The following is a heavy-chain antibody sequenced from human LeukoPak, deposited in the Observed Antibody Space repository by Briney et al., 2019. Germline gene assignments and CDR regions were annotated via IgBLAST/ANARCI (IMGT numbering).Heavy chain of an antibody. Sequence: PSETLSLTCSVSACSINNRNYYCGWVRQPPGRELERIGHIYFGGSTFYNPSLKSRLTMSIDTSEDQFSLNINAVAAADTAVYYCARLPVYFGKGYFDSWGRGTLVTVSS. J-gene: IGHJ4*02. D-gene: IGHD1-14*01. CDR3: ARLPVYFGKGYFDS. CDR2: IYFGGST. CDR1: ACSINNRNYY. V-gene: IGHV4-39*01.